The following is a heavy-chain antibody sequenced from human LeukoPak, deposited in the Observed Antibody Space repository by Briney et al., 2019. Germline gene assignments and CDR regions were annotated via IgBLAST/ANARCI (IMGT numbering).Heavy chain of an antibody. J-gene: IGHJ4*02. V-gene: IGHV3-23*01. CDR2: IFGSGGSP. CDR3: GKTTVGYSSGQKPAWPVDY. Sequence: PGGSLRLSCEASGFTFDSNAMYWVRQAPGKGLEWVAGIFGSGGSPHYADPVKGRFTISRDNSRNTVYLQINSLRAEDTAVYYCGKTTVGYSSGQKPAWPVDYWGQGTLVTVSS. D-gene: IGHD5-18*01. CDR1: GFTFDSNA.